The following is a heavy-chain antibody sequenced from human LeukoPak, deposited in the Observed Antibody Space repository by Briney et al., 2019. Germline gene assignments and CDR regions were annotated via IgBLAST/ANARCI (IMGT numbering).Heavy chain of an antibody. CDR3: AREGYSNYAGWFDP. CDR1: GYTFIGYG. V-gene: IGHV1-18*01. D-gene: IGHD4-11*01. Sequence: EASVKVSCKASGYTFIGYGITWVRQAPGQGLEWMGWISAYDGNTNIAQKFQGRISMTTDTSTGTAYMELRSLRSDDTAVYYCAREGYSNYAGWFDPWGQGTLVTVSS. CDR2: ISAYDGNT. J-gene: IGHJ5*02.